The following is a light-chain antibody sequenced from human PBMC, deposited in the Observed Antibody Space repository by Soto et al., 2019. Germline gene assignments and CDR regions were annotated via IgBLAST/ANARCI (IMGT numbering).Light chain of an antibody. CDR3: QQYNSYSRT. V-gene: IGKV1-5*03. J-gene: IGKJ1*01. CDR2: KAS. Sequence: DIQMTQSPSTLSASVGDRVTITCRASQSISSWLAWYQQKPGKAPEILIYKASSLESGVPSRFSGSGSGTDFTLTISSLQPDDFATYYCQQYNSYSRTFGQGTKVEIK. CDR1: QSISSW.